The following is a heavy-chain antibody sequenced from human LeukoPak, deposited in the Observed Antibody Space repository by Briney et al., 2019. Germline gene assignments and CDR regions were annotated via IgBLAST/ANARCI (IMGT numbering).Heavy chain of an antibody. Sequence: ASVKVSCKASGGTFSSYAISWVRQAPGQGLEWMGRIIPILGIANYAQKFQGRVTITADKSTSTAYMELSSLRSEDTAVYYCARVPSITMVRGVIITPNWFDPWGQGTLVNVSS. CDR1: GGTFSSYA. D-gene: IGHD3-10*01. J-gene: IGHJ5*02. CDR2: IIPILGIA. CDR3: ARVPSITMVRGVIITPNWFDP. V-gene: IGHV1-69*04.